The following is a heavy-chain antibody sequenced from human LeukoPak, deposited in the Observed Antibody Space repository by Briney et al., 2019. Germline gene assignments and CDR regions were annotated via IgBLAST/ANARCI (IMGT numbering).Heavy chain of an antibody. Sequence: PGGSLRLSCAASGFTLSSNYMSWVRQAPGKGLEWVSVIYTGGKSYYADSVKGRFTLSRDNSKNTVYLQMTSLRVEDTAMYYCATISDLLYYFDSWGQGTLVTVSS. J-gene: IGHJ4*02. CDR1: GFTLSSNY. CDR3: ATISDLLYYFDS. CDR2: IYTGGKS. V-gene: IGHV3-66*01.